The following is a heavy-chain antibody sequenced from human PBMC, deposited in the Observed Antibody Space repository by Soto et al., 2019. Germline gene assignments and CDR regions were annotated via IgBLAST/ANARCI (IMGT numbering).Heavy chain of an antibody. V-gene: IGHV4-39*01. Sequence: SETLSLTCTVSGGSISSSSYYWGWIRQPPGKGLEWIGSIYYSGSTYYNPSLKSRVTISVDTSKNQFSLKLSSVTAADTAVYYCARHMWDITIFGVATGWFDPWGQGTLVTVSS. CDR1: GGSISSSSYY. CDR2: IYYSGST. J-gene: IGHJ5*02. CDR3: ARHMWDITIFGVATGWFDP. D-gene: IGHD3-3*01.